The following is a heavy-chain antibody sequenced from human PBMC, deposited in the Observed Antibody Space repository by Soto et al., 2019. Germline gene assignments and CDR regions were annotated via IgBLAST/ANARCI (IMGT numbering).Heavy chain of an antibody. D-gene: IGHD3-3*01. CDR3: AKDIGITIFGVVPGAFDY. CDR2: IGGSGGSST. V-gene: IGHV3-23*01. Sequence: GGSLRLSCAASAFTSSSYAMSWVRQAPGKGLEWVSTIGGSGGSSTYYADSVKGRFTISRDNSKNTLYLQMNSLRAEDTAVYYCAKDIGITIFGVVPGAFDYWGQGTLVTVSS. J-gene: IGHJ4*02. CDR1: AFTSSSYA.